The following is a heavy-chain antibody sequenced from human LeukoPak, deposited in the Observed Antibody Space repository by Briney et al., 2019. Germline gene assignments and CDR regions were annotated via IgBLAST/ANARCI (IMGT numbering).Heavy chain of an antibody. J-gene: IGHJ4*02. V-gene: IGHV4-39*01. CDR3: ARGQPNYYDSSGYLDY. CDR2: IYYSGGT. CDR1: GGSISTSSYY. Sequence: SETLSLTCTVSGGSISTSSYYWGWIRQPPGTGLEWIGTIYYSGGTYYNPSLKSRVTISVDTSKNQFSLKLSSVTAADTAVYYCARGQPNYYDSSGYLDYWGQGTLVTVSS. D-gene: IGHD3-22*01.